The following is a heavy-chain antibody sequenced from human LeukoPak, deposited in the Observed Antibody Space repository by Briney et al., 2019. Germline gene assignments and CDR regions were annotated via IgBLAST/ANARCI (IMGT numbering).Heavy chain of an antibody. J-gene: IGHJ4*02. CDR1: GFTFLCYA. CDR2: ISFFGTDS. Sequence: GGSLRLSCAASGFTFLCYAIHGVRQAPGKGLEGVAGISFFGTDSVYADSVKGRFSISRDNSKNTLYLQMNSLRAEDTPIYYCGRDFVNGAKARFDCWGEGTLVSVSS. CDR3: GRDFVNGAKARFDC. D-gene: IGHD4/OR15-4a*01. V-gene: IGHV3-30*04.